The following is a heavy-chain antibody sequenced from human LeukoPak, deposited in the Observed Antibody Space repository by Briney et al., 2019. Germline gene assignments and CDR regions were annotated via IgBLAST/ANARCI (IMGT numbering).Heavy chain of an antibody. V-gene: IGHV4-38-2*02. D-gene: IGHD5-12*01. CDR1: GSSINSAYY. Sequence: SETLSLTCTVSGSSINSAYYWAWIRQPPGKGLEWIGTIYHSGTTYYNPSLKSRVTISLDTSKNLFSLKLNSVTAADTAVYFCAERSAYESLFDYWGLGILVTVSS. J-gene: IGHJ4*02. CDR2: IYHSGTT. CDR3: AERSAYESLFDY.